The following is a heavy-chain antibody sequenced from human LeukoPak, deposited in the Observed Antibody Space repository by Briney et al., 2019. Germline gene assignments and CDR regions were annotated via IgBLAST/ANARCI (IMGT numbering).Heavy chain of an antibody. CDR3: AGGGTWVGATTLFDF. D-gene: IGHD1-26*01. V-gene: IGHV4-59*11. Sequence: SETLSLTCTISGASFSSHYWSWVRQSPGKGLEWIGYVYNNGGSNYNPSLKSRVTISIDASKNQFSLKLNSVTAADTAIYYCAGGGTWVGATTLFDFWSQGTLVTVSS. CDR1: GASFSSHY. CDR2: VYNNGGS. J-gene: IGHJ4*02.